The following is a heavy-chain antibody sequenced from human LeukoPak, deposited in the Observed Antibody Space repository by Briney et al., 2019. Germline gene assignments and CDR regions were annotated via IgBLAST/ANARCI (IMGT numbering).Heavy chain of an antibody. V-gene: IGHV3-23*01. CDR3: AKTEYCSGGSCFTGYFDY. CDR2: ISGSGGST. D-gene: IGHD2-15*01. CDR1: GFTFSSYA. J-gene: IGHJ4*02. Sequence: PGGSLRLSCAASGFTFSSYAMSWVRQAPGKGLEWVSAISGSGGSTYYADSVKGRFTISRDNSKNTLYLQMNSLRAEDTAVYYCAKTEYCSGGSCFTGYFDYWGQGTLVTVSS.